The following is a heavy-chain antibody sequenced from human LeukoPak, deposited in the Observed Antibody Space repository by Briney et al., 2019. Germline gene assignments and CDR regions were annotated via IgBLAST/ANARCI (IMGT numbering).Heavy chain of an antibody. CDR3: AKDKRSYYGAGSFYTD. CDR2: ITGSSSTI. V-gene: IGHV3-48*04. CDR1: GFTFSSYS. Sequence: GGSLRLSCAASGFTFSSYSMNWVRQAPGKGLEWVSYITGSSSTIYYADSVKGRFTISRDNAKNSVYLQMNSLRAEDMALYYCAKDKRSYYGAGSFYTDWGQGTLVTVSS. D-gene: IGHD3-10*01. J-gene: IGHJ4*02.